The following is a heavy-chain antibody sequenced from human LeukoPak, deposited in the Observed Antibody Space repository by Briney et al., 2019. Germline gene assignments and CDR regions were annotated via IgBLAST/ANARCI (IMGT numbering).Heavy chain of an antibody. D-gene: IGHD6-13*01. CDR3: ARVDAAADYMDV. V-gene: IGHV4-39*07. J-gene: IGHJ6*03. Sequence: PSETLSLTCTVSGGSISSYSYYWGWIRQPPGKGLEWIGSMYHNGSTNYNPSLKSRVTISVDTSKNQFSLKLSSVTAADTAVYYCARVDAAADYMDVWGKGTTVTVSS. CDR2: MYHNGST. CDR1: GGSISSYSYY.